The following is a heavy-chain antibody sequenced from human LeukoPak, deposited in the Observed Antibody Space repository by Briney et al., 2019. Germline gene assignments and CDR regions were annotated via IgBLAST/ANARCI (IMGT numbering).Heavy chain of an antibody. V-gene: IGHV3-23*01. CDR1: GFTFSSYA. CDR3: AEGGYDQDFDY. D-gene: IGHD5-12*01. J-gene: IGHJ4*02. Sequence: GGSLRLSCATSGFTFSSYAMSWVRQAPGKGLEWVSAISGGGGSTYYADSVKGRFTVSRDNSKNTLYLQMNSLRAEDTAVYYCAEGGYDQDFDYWGQGTLVTVSS. CDR2: ISGGGGST.